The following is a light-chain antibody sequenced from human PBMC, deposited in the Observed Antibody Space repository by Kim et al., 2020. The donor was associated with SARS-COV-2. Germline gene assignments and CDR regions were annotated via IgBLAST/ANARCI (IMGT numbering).Light chain of an antibody. CDR2: TAS. CDR3: QHTYSASRT. J-gene: IGKJ1*01. Sequence: DIQMTQSPSSLSASVGDRVTITCRASQDISRYLNWYQQKPGKAPKLLIYTASSLQSGVPSRFTGSGSETDFTLTISSLQPEDFATYYCQHTYSASRTFGQWTKVDIK. CDR1: QDISRY. V-gene: IGKV1-39*01.